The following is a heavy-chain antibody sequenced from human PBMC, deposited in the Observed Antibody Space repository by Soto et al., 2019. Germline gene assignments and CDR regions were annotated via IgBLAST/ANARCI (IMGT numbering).Heavy chain of an antibody. CDR3: ARGSWHDARRDY. CDR1: GGSISSGDYY. Sequence: QVQLQESGPGLVKPSQTLSLTCTVSGGSISSGDYYWSWIRQPPGKGLEWSGYIYYSGSTYYNPSLKSRVTISVDTSKNRFSLKLSYVTAADTAVYYWARGSWHDARRDYWGQGTLVTVSS. J-gene: IGHJ4*02. V-gene: IGHV4-30-4*01. D-gene: IGHD1-1*01. CDR2: IYYSGST.